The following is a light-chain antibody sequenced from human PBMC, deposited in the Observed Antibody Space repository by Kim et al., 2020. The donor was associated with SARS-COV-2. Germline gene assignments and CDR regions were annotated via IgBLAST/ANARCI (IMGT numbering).Light chain of an antibody. CDR1: QSDSSDT. CDR3: QQYGTSPTT. V-gene: IGKV3-20*01. CDR2: GAS. Sequence: SPGERATLTGRDSQSDSSDTWAGYHQRPGEAPRLLIYGASHRATGIPDRFSGSGSGTDFSLTSRRLETEEFAVFYCQQYGTSPTTFGQGTRLEIK. J-gene: IGKJ5*01.